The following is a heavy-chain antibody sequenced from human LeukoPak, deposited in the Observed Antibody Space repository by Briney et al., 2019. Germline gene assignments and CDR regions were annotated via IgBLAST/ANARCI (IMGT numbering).Heavy chain of an antibody. J-gene: IGHJ4*02. CDR2: IYPGDSDT. V-gene: IGHV5-51*01. Sequence: GESLKISCKGSGYSFTSYWIGWVRQMPGKGLEWMGIIYPGDSDTRYSPSFQGQVTISADKSISTAYLQWSSLKASDAAMYYCARLSPRYCGGDCYPRRRRYYFDYWGQGTLVTVSS. CDR1: GYSFTSYW. D-gene: IGHD2-21*02. CDR3: ARLSPRYCGGDCYPRRRRYYFDY.